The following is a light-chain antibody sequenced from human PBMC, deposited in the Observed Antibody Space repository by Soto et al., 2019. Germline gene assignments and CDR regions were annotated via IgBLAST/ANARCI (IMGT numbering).Light chain of an antibody. CDR1: QGISSW. CDR3: QQANTFPST. CDR2: AAS. Sequence: DIQMTQSPSYLSASVGDRVTITCRASQGISSWLAWYQHKPGKAPKLLIYAASILQGGVPSRFSGSGSGTDFTLTINSLQPEDFATDYCQQANTFPSTFGQGTRLDIK. J-gene: IGKJ5*01. V-gene: IGKV1D-12*01.